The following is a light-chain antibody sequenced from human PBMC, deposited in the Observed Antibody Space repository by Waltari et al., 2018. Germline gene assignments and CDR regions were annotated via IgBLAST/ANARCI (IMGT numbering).Light chain of an antibody. V-gene: IGKV1-39*01. CDR1: QTITNY. CDR2: AAS. Sequence: DIQVTQSPSSLSASVGDRVSITCRTTQTITNYLNWYPQKPGKAPQLLIYAASNLQSGVPSRFSGSGSGTDFTLTISSLQPDDFATYFCQQTYSVPLTFGGGTRVEIK. CDR3: QQTYSVPLT. J-gene: IGKJ4*01.